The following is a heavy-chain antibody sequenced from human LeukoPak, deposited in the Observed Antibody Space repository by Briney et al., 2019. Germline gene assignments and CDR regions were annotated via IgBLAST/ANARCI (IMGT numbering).Heavy chain of an antibody. J-gene: IGHJ4*02. CDR1: GFTFADYA. CDR3: AKDRKSMVRGVMADY. CDR2: ITGKSGSI. Sequence: GGSLRLSCAASGFTFADYAMHWVRQPPGKGMEWVSGITGKSGSIGYRYSVKCRFTISRDNAKNSLYLQMNSLTAEDSSLLYWAKDRKSMVRGVMADYWGQGTLVTVSS. V-gene: IGHV3-9*01. D-gene: IGHD3-10*01.